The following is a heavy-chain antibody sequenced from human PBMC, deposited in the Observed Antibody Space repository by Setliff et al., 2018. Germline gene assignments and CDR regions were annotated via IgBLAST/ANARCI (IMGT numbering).Heavy chain of an antibody. CDR3: ARYLGHVAGWRYYGMDV. V-gene: IGHV1-2*02. CDR2: NNPNSGGT. Sequence: ASVKVSCKASGYTFTGYYMHWVRQAPGQGLEWMGWNNPNSGGTNYAQKFQGRVTMTRDTSISTAYMELSRLRSDDTAVYYCARYLGHVAGWRYYGMDVWGQGTTVTVSS. CDR1: GYTFTGYY. J-gene: IGHJ6*02. D-gene: IGHD6-19*01.